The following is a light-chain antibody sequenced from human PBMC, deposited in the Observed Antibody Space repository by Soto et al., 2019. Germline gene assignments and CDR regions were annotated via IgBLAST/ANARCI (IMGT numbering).Light chain of an antibody. CDR3: CSYAGSSNVV. CDR1: SSDVGTYNL. Sequence: QYALTQPASVSGSPGQSITISCTGSSSDVGTYNLVSWYQQRPGKAPKLMIYEVSKRPSGVSNRFSGSKSDNTASLTISGLRAEDEADYYCCSYAGSSNVVFGGGTKLTVL. V-gene: IGLV2-23*02. J-gene: IGLJ2*01. CDR2: EVS.